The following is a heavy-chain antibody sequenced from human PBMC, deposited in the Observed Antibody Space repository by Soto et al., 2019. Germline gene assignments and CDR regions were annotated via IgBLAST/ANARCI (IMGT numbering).Heavy chain of an antibody. J-gene: IGHJ6*02. Sequence: PGESLKISCKGSGYSFTSYWIGWVRQMPGKGLEWMGIIYPGDSDTRYSPSFQGQVTISADKSISAAYLQWSSLKASDTVMYYCARLARLSSASDYYSGMDVWGQGTTVTVSS. CDR3: ARLARLSSASDYYSGMDV. CDR2: IYPGDSDT. CDR1: GYSFTSYW. V-gene: IGHV5-51*01. D-gene: IGHD6-6*01.